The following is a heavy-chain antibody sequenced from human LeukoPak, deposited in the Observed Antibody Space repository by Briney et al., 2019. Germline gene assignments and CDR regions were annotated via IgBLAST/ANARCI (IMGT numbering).Heavy chain of an antibody. CDR2: IYHSGST. V-gene: IGHV4-38-2*01. Sequence: SETLSLTCAVSGYSIRSGYYWGWIRQPPGKGLEWIGSIYHSGSTYYNPSLKSRVTISVDTSKKQFSLKLTSVTAADTAVYYCARAWDSSGYVDYWGQGTLVTVS. CDR3: ARAWDSSGYVDY. CDR1: GYSIRSGYY. J-gene: IGHJ4*02. D-gene: IGHD3-22*01.